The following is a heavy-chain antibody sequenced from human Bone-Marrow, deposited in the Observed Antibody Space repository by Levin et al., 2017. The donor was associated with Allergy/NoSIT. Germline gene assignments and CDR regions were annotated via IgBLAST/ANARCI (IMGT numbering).Heavy chain of an antibody. V-gene: IGHV3-23*01. CDR2: ISGFSENT. D-gene: IGHD3-16*01. CDR3: TRLLGRTFGGVHRYFDY. Sequence: PTGGSLRLSCAASGFSFRDYAMSWVRQAPGKGLEWVAAISGFSENTYYADSVKGRFTISRDNSNNTLFLELNSLRAEETAVYYCTRLLGRTFGGVHRYFDYWGQGILLTVSS. J-gene: IGHJ4*02. CDR1: GFSFRDYA.